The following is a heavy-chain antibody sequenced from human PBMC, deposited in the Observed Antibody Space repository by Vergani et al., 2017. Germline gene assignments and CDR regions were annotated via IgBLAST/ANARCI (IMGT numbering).Heavy chain of an antibody. V-gene: IGHV3-30*04. J-gene: IGHJ3*02. CDR3: AREGRTVTLRAFDI. Sequence: QVQLVESGGGVVQPGRSLRLSCAASGFTFSSYAMHWVRQAPGKGLEWVAVISYDGSNKYYADSVKGRFTISRDNSKNTLYLQMNSLRAEDTAVYYCAREGRTVTLRAFDIWGQGTMVTVSS. CDR1: GFTFSSYA. CDR2: ISYDGSNK. D-gene: IGHD4-17*01.